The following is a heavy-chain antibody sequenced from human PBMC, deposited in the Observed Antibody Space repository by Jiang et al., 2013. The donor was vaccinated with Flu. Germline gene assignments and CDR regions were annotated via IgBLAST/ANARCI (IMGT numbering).Heavy chain of an antibody. D-gene: IGHD6-19*01. CDR1: GGSISSYY. V-gene: IGHV4-59*01. CDR2: IYYSGST. CDR3: ARDQKRGWPDY. Sequence: LLKPSETLSLTCTVSGGSISSYYWSWIRQPPGKGLEWIGYIYYSGSTNYNPSLKSRVTISVDTSKNQFSLKLSSVTAADTAVYYCARDQKRGWPDYWGQGNPGHRLL. J-gene: IGHJ4*02.